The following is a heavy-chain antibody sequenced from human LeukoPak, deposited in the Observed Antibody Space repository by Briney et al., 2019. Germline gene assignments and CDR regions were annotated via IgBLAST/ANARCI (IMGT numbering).Heavy chain of an antibody. CDR3: ARYGVERRYFDY. J-gene: IGHJ4*02. V-gene: IGHV4-61*02. CDR2: IYTSGST. Sequence: PSETLSLTCTVSGGSISSSSYYWGWIRQPAGKGLEWIGRIYTSGSTNYNPSLKSRVTISVDTSKNQFSLKLSSVTAADTAVYYCARYGVERRYFDYWGQGTLVTVSS. D-gene: IGHD1-1*01. CDR1: GGSISSSSYY.